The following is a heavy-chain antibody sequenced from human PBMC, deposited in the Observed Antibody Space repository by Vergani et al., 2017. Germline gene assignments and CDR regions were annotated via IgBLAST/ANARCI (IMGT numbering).Heavy chain of an antibody. D-gene: IGHD6-19*01. J-gene: IGHJ5*02. Sequence: QVQLQESGPGLVKPSETLSLTCIVSGGSISPYYWSWIRQPAGKGLEWIGSLYNPGKTYYNSSLESRLSLSVDTSTNQFFMRLNSVTAADTAVYYCARGLTDYDSGWYSPGWFDPWGQGITAIVSS. CDR1: GGSISPYY. CDR3: ARGLTDYDSGWYSPGWFDP. V-gene: IGHV4-4*07. CDR2: LYNPGKT.